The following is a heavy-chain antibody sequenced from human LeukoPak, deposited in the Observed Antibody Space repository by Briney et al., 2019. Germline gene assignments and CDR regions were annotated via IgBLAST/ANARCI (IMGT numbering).Heavy chain of an antibody. Sequence: GGSLRLSCAASRFTFSTYGMSWVRQAPGKGLEWVSSITGGGGSTYYADSVKGRFTISRDNSKNTLYLQMNSLRAEDTAVYYCAKSSYYDSSGYYREYYFDYWGQGTLVTVSS. CDR1: RFTFSTYG. V-gene: IGHV3-23*01. D-gene: IGHD3-22*01. CDR3: AKSSYYDSSGYYREYYFDY. J-gene: IGHJ4*02. CDR2: ITGGGGST.